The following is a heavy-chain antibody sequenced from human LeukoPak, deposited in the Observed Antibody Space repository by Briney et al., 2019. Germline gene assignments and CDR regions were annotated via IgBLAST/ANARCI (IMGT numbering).Heavy chain of an antibody. Sequence: ASVKVSCKASGYTFSVYYMHWVRQAPGEGLEWMGWIHPNSGGTNYAQKFQGRVTMTGDTSISTAYMELSRVTSDDTALYYCARDVRSDGYNLFDYWGQGTLVTVSS. CDR1: GYTFSVYY. D-gene: IGHD5-24*01. CDR3: ARDVRSDGYNLFDY. J-gene: IGHJ4*02. V-gene: IGHV1-2*02. CDR2: IHPNSGGT.